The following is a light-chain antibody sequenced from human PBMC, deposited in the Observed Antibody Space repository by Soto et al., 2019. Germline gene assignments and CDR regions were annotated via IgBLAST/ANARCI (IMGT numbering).Light chain of an antibody. Sequence: EIVLTQSPATLSLSPGERATLSCRASQSVSYYLAWYQQKPGQAPKLLIYHASNRATGIPARFSGSGSGTDFTLSISSLEPEDFAVYYCQQRGSWPWTFGQGTRVEIK. J-gene: IGKJ1*01. CDR2: HAS. CDR1: QSVSYY. CDR3: QQRGSWPWT. V-gene: IGKV3-11*01.